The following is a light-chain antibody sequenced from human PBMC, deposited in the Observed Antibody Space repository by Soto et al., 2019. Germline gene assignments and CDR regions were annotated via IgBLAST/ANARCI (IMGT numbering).Light chain of an antibody. J-gene: IGKJ1*01. V-gene: IGKV1-5*01. Sequence: DIQMTQSPSTLSASVGDRVTITCRASQSISSWLGWYQQKPGKAPKLLIYDASCLESGVPSRFSGSGSGTEFTLTISSPQPDDFATYYCQQYNSYSRTFGQGTKVEIK. CDR2: DAS. CDR1: QSISSW. CDR3: QQYNSYSRT.